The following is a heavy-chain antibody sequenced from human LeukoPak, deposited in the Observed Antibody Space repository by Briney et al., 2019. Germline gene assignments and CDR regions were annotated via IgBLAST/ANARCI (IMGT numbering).Heavy chain of an antibody. CDR3: ARGHYGLDV. CDR1: GFTFSDYY. V-gene: IGHV3-11*01. J-gene: IGHJ6*02. CDR2: ISSSGSAI. Sequence: GGSLRLSRAASGFTFSDYYLSWIRQAPGEGLAWVSYISSSGSAIFYVDSVKGRFTISRDNAKNSLYLQMNSLRAEDTAIYYCARGHYGLDVWGQGTTVTVSS.